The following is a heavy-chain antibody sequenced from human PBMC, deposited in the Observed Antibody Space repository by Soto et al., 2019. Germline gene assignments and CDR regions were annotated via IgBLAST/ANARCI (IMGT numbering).Heavy chain of an antibody. CDR3: ARDGWFGELLPYNWFDP. CDR1: GFTFSSYG. D-gene: IGHD3-10*01. Sequence: QVQLVESGGGVVQPGRSLRLSCAASGFTFSSYGMHWVRQAPGKGLEWVAVIWYDGSNKYYADSVKGRFTISRDNSKNTLYLQMNSLRAEDTAVYYWARDGWFGELLPYNWFDPWGQGTLVTVSS. V-gene: IGHV3-33*01. J-gene: IGHJ5*02. CDR2: IWYDGSNK.